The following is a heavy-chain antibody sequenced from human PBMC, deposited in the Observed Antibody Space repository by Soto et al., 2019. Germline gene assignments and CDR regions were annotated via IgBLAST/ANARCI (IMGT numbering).Heavy chain of an antibody. CDR1: GGSISSGGYY. CDR2: IYYSGST. CDR3: ARGTLKEYCSGGSCQYYYYGMDV. J-gene: IGHJ6*02. D-gene: IGHD2-15*01. V-gene: IGHV4-31*03. Sequence: SETLSLTCTVSGGSISSGGYYWSWIRQHPGKGLEWIGYIYYSGSTYYNPSLKSRVTISVDTSKNQFSLKLSSVTAADTAVYYCARGTLKEYCSGGSCQYYYYGMDVWGQGTTVTVSS.